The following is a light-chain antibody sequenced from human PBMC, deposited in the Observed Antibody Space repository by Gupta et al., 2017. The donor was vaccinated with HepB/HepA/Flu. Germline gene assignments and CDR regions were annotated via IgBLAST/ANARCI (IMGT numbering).Light chain of an antibody. CDR1: QSVGNY. Sequence: DIVLTQSPATLSVSPGDRATLSCRASQSVGNYLAWYQHKPGQAPRLLSYDASNRATGMPARGTGTGTGTEFTITISTLETEDAAVYYRQKRNNWKSPFGPGTKVDIK. V-gene: IGKV3-11*01. J-gene: IGKJ3*01. CDR2: DAS. CDR3: QKRNNWKSP.